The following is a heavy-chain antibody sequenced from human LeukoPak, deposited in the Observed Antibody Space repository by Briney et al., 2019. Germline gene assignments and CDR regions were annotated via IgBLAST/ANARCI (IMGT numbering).Heavy chain of an antibody. V-gene: IGHV1-69*04. Sequence: SVKVPCKLSGGTFTRDAISWVRQAPGEGLEWMGRILPLLSTKNYARKFQGRVTLTADKSTGTAYMELSSLRSEDTAIYYCARGLDWNDLHLDVWGKGTTVIVSS. J-gene: IGHJ6*04. D-gene: IGHD1-1*01. CDR1: GGTFTRDA. CDR3: ARGLDWNDLHLDV. CDR2: ILPLLSTK.